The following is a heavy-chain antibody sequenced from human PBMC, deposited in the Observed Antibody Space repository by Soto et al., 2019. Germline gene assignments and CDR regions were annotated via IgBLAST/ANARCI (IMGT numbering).Heavy chain of an antibody. D-gene: IGHD4-17*01. Sequence: QVQLGQSGAEVKKPGSSVKVSCKASGRTFSSYTISWVRQAPGQGLEWMGRSIPILGIANYAQNFQGRVTITADKSTSTAYMELSSLRSEDRAVYYCAGDYNGGPVTTSFQHWGQGTMVTVSS. CDR3: AGDYNGGPVTTSFQH. CDR1: GRTFSSYT. V-gene: IGHV1-69*08. J-gene: IGHJ1*01. CDR2: SIPILGIA.